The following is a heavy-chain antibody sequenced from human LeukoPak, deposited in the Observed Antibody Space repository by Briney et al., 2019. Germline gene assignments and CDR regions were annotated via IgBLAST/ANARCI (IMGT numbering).Heavy chain of an antibody. V-gene: IGHV3-7*01. CDR2: INQDGSEK. Sequence: GGSLRLSCAGSGVTFSSYWMSWVRQAPGKGLEWVANINQDGSEKYYVDSVKGRFTLSRDNAKNSLYLQMNSLRAEDTAVYYCARVTSGLDYWGQGTLVTVSS. CDR3: ARVTSGLDY. J-gene: IGHJ4*02. CDR1: GVTFSSYW.